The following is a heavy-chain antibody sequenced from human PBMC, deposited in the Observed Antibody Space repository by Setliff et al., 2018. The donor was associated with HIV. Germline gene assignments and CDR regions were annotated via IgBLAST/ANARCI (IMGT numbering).Heavy chain of an antibody. CDR1: GYSSNSDYY. CDR2: ISHSGST. CDR3: ARGYAFDI. Sequence: SETLSLTCAVSGYSSNSDYYWAWIRQPPGKGLEWLGSISHSGSTYYNPSLRSRVTISVDTSKNQFSLRLSSVTAADTAVFYCARGYAFDIWGQGTMVTVSS. V-gene: IGHV4-38-2*01. J-gene: IGHJ3*02.